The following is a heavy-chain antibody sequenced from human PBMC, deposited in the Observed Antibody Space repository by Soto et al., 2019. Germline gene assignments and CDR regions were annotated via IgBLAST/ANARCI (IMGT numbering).Heavy chain of an antibody. CDR1: GNTFTSYY. Sequence: QVQLVQSGAEVKKPGASVKVSCKASGNTFTSYYMHWVRQAPGQGLEWMGIINPSGGSTSYAQKFQGRVTMTRDTSTSTVYMELSSLRSEDTAVYYCARGGRGYSSSWYPNYYYGMDVWGQGTTVTVSS. CDR2: INPSGGST. J-gene: IGHJ6*02. CDR3: ARGGRGYSSSWYPNYYYGMDV. V-gene: IGHV1-46*01. D-gene: IGHD6-13*01.